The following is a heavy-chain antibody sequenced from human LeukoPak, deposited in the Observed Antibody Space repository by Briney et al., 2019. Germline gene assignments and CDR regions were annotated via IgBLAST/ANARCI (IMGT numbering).Heavy chain of an antibody. Sequence: GGSLRLSCAASGFTFSSYAMSWVRQAPGKGLEWVSAISGSGGGTYYADSVKGRFTISRDNSKNTLYLQMNSLRAEDTAVYYCASAMIVVVKHDAFDIWGQGTMVTVSS. D-gene: IGHD3-22*01. CDR2: ISGSGGGT. J-gene: IGHJ3*02. CDR3: ASAMIVVVKHDAFDI. CDR1: GFTFSSYA. V-gene: IGHV3-23*01.